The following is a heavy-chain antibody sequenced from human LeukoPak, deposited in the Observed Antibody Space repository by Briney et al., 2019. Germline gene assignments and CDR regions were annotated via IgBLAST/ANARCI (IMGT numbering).Heavy chain of an antibody. CDR3: ARHDLRYKTQFDP. CDR1: GGSISSSSYY. CDR2: IYYSGST. V-gene: IGHV4-39*01. Sequence: SETLSLTCTVSGGSISSSSYYWCWIRQPPGKGLEWIGSIYYSGSTYYNPSLKSRVTISVDTSKNQFSLKLSSVTAADTAVYYCARHDLRYKTQFDPWGQGTLSPSPQ. J-gene: IGHJ5*02. D-gene: IGHD3-9*01.